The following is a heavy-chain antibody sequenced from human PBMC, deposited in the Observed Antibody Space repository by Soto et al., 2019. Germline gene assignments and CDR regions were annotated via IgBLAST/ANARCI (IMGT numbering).Heavy chain of an antibody. CDR2: IRSKANTYAT. D-gene: IGHD3-3*01. V-gene: IGHV3-73*01. CDR3: TRQWLLWGPFDF. J-gene: IGHJ4*02. CDR1: GFAFSDST. Sequence: EVQLVESGGGLVQPGGSLKLSCAASGFAFSDSTVHWVRQASGKGLEWVGRIRSKANTYATAYAASVKGRFSISRDDSKNTAYLQINSLKTDDSAIYYCTRQWLLWGPFDFWGQGTPVTVSS.